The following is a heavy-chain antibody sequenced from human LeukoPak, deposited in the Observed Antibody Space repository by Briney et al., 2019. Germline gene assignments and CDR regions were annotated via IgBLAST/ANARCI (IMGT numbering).Heavy chain of an antibody. J-gene: IGHJ3*02. CDR1: GYSISSGYY. Sequence: PETLSLTCTVSGYSISSGYYWGWIRQPPGKGLEWIGSIYHSGSTYYNPSLKSRVTISVDTSKNQFSLKLSSVTAADTAVYYCASPYHQITMVRGVIITHSFDIWGQGTMVTVPS. CDR3: ASPYHQITMVRGVIITHSFDI. V-gene: IGHV4-38-2*02. D-gene: IGHD3-10*01. CDR2: IYHSGST.